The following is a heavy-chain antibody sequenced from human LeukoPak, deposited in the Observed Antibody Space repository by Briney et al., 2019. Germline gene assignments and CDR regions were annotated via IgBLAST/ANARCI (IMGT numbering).Heavy chain of an antibody. V-gene: IGHV3-11*04. Sequence: GGSLRLSCAASGFTFSDYYMSWIRQAPGKGLEWVSYISSSGSTIYYADSVKGRFTISRDNSKNTLYLQMNSLRAEDTAVYYRAKDGVPGARPNLQRTRMYNWFDPWGQGTLVTVSS. CDR2: ISSSGSTI. CDR3: AKDGVPGARPNLQRTRMYNWFDP. D-gene: IGHD6-6*01. CDR1: GFTFSDYY. J-gene: IGHJ5*02.